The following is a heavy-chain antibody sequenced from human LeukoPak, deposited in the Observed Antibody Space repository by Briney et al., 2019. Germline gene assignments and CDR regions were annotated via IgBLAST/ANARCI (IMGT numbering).Heavy chain of an antibody. V-gene: IGHV4-39*01. J-gene: IGHJ4*02. CDR1: GGSVSTSHYY. CDR3: ARSWAPGYCSSTTCYNFDY. Sequence: SETLSLTCTVSGGSVSTSHYYWGWIRQPPGKGLEWIGHIYYSGRTYYNPSLKSRVTISVDTSKNEFSLKLSSVIAADTAVYYCARSWAPGYCSSTTCYNFDYWGQGTLVTVSS. CDR2: IYYSGRT. D-gene: IGHD2-2*02.